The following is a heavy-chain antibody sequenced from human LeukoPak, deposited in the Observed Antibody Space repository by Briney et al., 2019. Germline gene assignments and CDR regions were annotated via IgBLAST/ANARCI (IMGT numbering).Heavy chain of an antibody. V-gene: IGHV4-39*01. CDR2: IYCKRNT. D-gene: IGHD4-23*01. Sequence: ETLSLTCTVSGGSISSSDYYWGWIRQPPGERLEWIGTIYCKRNTYYNPSLQSRVIISVDTSKNQFSLKLTSVTAPDTAVYYCARTVGTHRFDYWGQGILVSVSS. CDR1: GGSISSSDYY. J-gene: IGHJ4*02. CDR3: ARTVGTHRFDY.